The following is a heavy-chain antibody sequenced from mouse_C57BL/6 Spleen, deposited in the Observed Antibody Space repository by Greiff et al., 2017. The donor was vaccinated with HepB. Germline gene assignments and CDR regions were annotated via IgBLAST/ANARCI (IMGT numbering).Heavy chain of an antibody. CDR1: GFNIKDDY. Sequence: EVQLVESGAELVRPGASVKLSCTASGFNIKDDYMHWVKQRPEQGLEWIGWIDPENGDTEYASKFQGKATITADTSSNTAYLQLSSLTSEDTAVYYCTNYYGNFDYWGQGTTLTVSS. J-gene: IGHJ2*01. V-gene: IGHV14-4*01. CDR3: TNYYGNFDY. CDR2: IDPENGDT. D-gene: IGHD1-1*01.